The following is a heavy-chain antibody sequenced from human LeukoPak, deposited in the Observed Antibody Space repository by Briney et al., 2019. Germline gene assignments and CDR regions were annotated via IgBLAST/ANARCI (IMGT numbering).Heavy chain of an antibody. V-gene: IGHV3-7*01. CDR2: IQQNGNEK. Sequence: PGGSLRLSCVASGFTFSSYWMAWVRQAPGKGLEWVASIQQNGNEKYYVDSVKGRLTISKDNAKNLLYLQMNSLRAEDTAVYYCAREDHSKYEYWGQGTPVTVSS. J-gene: IGHJ4*02. CDR1: GFTFSSYW. CDR3: AREDHSKYEY. D-gene: IGHD4-11*01.